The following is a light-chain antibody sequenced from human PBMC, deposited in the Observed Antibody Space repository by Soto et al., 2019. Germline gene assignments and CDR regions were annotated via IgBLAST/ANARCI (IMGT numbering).Light chain of an antibody. V-gene: IGLV2-14*03. J-gene: IGLJ1*01. CDR2: DVG. Sequence: QSALTQPASVSGSPGQSITISCTGTSRDVGGYNYVSWYQHRPGEVPKLIIYDVGHRPSGVSDRFSGSKSGDTASLTISGLRAEDEADYYCNAYRNTAARYVFGTGTKLTVL. CDR3: NAYRNTAARYV. CDR1: SRDVGGYNY.